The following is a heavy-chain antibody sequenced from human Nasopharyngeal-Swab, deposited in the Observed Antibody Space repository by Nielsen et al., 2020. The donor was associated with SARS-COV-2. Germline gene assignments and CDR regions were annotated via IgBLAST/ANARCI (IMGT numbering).Heavy chain of an antibody. V-gene: IGHV1-69*06. D-gene: IGHD3-22*01. J-gene: IGHJ5*02. CDR2: IIPILGTA. CDR3: ARGGRDYYDSSGYYCSGWFDP. Sequence: VRQAPGQGLEWRGGIIPILGTANYAQKFQGRVTITADKSTSTAYMELSSLRSEDTAVYYCARGGRDYYDSSGYYCSGWFDPWGQGTLVTVSS.